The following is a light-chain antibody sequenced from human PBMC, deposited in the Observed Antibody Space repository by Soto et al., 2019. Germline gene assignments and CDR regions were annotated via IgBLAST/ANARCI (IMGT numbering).Light chain of an antibody. J-gene: IGLJ1*01. CDR1: SSDVGGYNY. Sequence: QSALTQPPSASGSPGQSVAISCTGTSSDVGGYNYVSWYQQHPGKAPKLMIYDVTKRPSGVPDRFSGSKSGNTASLTVSGLQAEDEADYLCTSYAGSESYVFGSGTKVTVL. V-gene: IGLV2-8*01. CDR2: DVT. CDR3: TSYAGSESYV.